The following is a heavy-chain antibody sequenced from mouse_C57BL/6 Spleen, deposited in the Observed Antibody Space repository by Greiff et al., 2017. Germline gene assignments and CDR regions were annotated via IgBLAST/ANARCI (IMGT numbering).Heavy chain of an antibody. CDR1: GYTFTSYW. Sequence: QVHVKQPGAELVRPGTSVKLSCKASGYTFTSYWMHWVKQRPGQGLEWIGVIDPSDSYTNYNQKFKGKATLTVDTSSSTAYMQLSSLTSEDSAVYYCARIFWGRGSSTSYWYFDVWGTGTTVTVSS. D-gene: IGHD1-1*01. V-gene: IGHV1-59*01. J-gene: IGHJ1*03. CDR2: IDPSDSYT. CDR3: ARIFWGRGSSTSYWYFDV.